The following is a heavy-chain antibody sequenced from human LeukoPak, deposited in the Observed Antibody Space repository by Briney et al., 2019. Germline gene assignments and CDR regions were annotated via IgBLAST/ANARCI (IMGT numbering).Heavy chain of an antibody. CDR2: IYYTGSA. V-gene: IGHV4-31*03. CDR1: GDSFVSGEFY. CDR3: VRYYYGSGRRAYFDY. J-gene: IGHJ4*02. D-gene: IGHD3-10*01. Sequence: SETLSLTCTVSGDSFVSGEFYWSCIRQHPGKGLEWIGFIYYTGSAYSHPSLRSRLDMSIDTSKNQFALRLSSVTAADTAVYYCVRYYYGSGRRAYFDYWGQGALVTVSS.